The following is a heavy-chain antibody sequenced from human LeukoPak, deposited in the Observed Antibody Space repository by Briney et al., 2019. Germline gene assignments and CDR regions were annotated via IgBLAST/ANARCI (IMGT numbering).Heavy chain of an antibody. CDR2: IYPGDSDT. CDR3: ARLDRISGNWFAP. Sequence: GESLKISCKGSGYTFNNYWIGWVRQTPGKGLEWMGNIYPGDSDTRYSPSFQGQVTISADTSINTAYLQWRSLKASDTAMYYCARLDRISGNWFAPWGQGTLVTVSS. CDR1: GYTFNNYW. J-gene: IGHJ5*02. V-gene: IGHV5-51*01. D-gene: IGHD2/OR15-2a*01.